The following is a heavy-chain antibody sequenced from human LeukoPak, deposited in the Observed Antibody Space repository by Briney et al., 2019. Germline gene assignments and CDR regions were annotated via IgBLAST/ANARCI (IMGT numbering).Heavy chain of an antibody. J-gene: IGHJ4*02. D-gene: IGHD2-2*02. V-gene: IGHV3-66*02. CDR2: IYSGGST. CDR1: GFTVSSNY. CDR3: ARAEPSCSSTSCYIAYFDY. Sequence: PGGSLRLSCAASGFTVSSNYMSWVRQAPGKGLEWVSVIYSGGSTYYADSVKGRFTTSRDNSKNTLYLQMNSLRAEDTAVYYCARAEPSCSSTSCYIAYFDYWGQGTLVTVSS.